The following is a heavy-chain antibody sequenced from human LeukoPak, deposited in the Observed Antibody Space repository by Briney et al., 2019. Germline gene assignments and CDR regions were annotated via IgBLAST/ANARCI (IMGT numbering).Heavy chain of an antibody. V-gene: IGHV3-23*01. Sequence: GGSLRLSCAASGFTFSSYGMSWVRQAPGKGLEWVSAISGSGGNTYYADSVKGRFTISRDNSKNTLYLQMNSLRAEDTAVYYCATDRGYSSFDYWGQGTLVTVSS. CDR2: ISGSGGNT. D-gene: IGHD3-22*01. CDR1: GFTFSSYG. CDR3: ATDRGYSSFDY. J-gene: IGHJ4*02.